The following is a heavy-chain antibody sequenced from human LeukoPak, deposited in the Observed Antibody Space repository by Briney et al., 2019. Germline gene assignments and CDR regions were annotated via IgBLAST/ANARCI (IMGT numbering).Heavy chain of an antibody. CDR1: GYTFTSYG. Sequence: ASVKVSCKASGYTFTSYGISWVRQAPGQGLEWMGWISAYNGNTNYAQKLQGRVTMTTDTSTSTAYMELRSLRSDDTAVYYCAELAAAGLDNWFDPWGRGTLVTVSS. D-gene: IGHD6-13*01. J-gene: IGHJ5*02. V-gene: IGHV1-18*01. CDR3: AELAAAGLDNWFDP. CDR2: ISAYNGNT.